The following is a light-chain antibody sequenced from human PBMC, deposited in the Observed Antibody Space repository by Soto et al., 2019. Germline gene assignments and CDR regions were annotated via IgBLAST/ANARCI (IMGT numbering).Light chain of an antibody. Sequence: QTVVTQPPSVSGTPGQRVTIFCSGRRSNIGSNLVYWYQQLPGTAPKLLIFSNDQRPSGVPDRFSGSRSGTSASLAISGLRSEDEGDYYCATWDGSLPAEVFGGGTKLTVL. CDR1: RSNIGSNL. CDR3: ATWDGSLPAEV. J-gene: IGLJ2*01. CDR2: SND. V-gene: IGLV1-47*02.